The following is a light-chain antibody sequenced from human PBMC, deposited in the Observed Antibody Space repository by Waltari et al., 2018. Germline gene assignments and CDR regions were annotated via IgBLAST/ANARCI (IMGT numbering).Light chain of an antibody. CDR3: QHYVNLPVT. V-gene: IGKV3-20*01. CDR2: DTS. Sequence: DIVLTQSPGALSLSPGERATLSCRASQSVGRSLAWYQQKPGQAPRLLIYDTSSRATGTPGRFSGSGSGTDFSLAISSLEPEDFAMYFCQHYVNLPVTFGQGTKVEI. J-gene: IGKJ1*01. CDR1: QSVGRS.